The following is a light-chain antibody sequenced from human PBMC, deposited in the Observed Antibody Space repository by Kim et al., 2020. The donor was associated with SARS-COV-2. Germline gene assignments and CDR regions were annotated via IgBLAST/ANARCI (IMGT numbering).Light chain of an antibody. CDR3: QQYGSSRWA. V-gene: IGKV3-20*01. Sequence: APGGRARRCCGASKRSGSGHLAGYQQKTGQAPKLLIYGASSRATGIPDRFSGSGSGTDFTLTISRLEPEDLAVYYCQQYGSSRWAFGQGTKVDI. CDR1: KRSGSGH. J-gene: IGKJ1*01. CDR2: GAS.